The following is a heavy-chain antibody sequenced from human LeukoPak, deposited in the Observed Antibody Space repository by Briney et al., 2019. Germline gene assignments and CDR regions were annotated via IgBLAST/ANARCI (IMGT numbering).Heavy chain of an antibody. Sequence: GGSLRLSCAASGFTFSSYWMDWVRQAPGKGPEWVANIKQDGSEKYYVDSVKGRFTISRDNAKNSLYLQMNSLRAEDTAVYYCARDRDWYTFDYWGQGALVTVSS. CDR1: GFTFSSYW. V-gene: IGHV3-7*01. CDR3: ARDRDWYTFDY. CDR2: IKQDGSEK. J-gene: IGHJ4*02. D-gene: IGHD2-21*01.